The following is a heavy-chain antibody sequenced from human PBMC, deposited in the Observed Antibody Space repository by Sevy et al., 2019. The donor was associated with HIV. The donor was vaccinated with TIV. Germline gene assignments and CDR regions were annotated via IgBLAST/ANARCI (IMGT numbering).Heavy chain of an antibody. Sequence: GGSLRLSCAASGFSFSDYDMHWVRQAPGKGLDWVAVISHDERYKNYAESVKVRFTISRDNFKNTLFLQMDSLRPEDTAVYFSARLVSTAGDSYYLVSWGQGALVTGSS. CDR3: ARLVSTAGDSYYLVS. CDR1: GFSFSDYD. J-gene: IGHJ4*02. V-gene: IGHV3-30*01. D-gene: IGHD3-10*01. CDR2: ISHDERYK.